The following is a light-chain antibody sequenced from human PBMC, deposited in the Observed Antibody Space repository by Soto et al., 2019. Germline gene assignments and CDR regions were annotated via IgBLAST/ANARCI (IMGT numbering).Light chain of an antibody. J-gene: IGKJ3*01. CDR3: QQYGSSIFT. V-gene: IGKV3-20*01. CDR1: QSVSSSY. CDR2: GAS. Sequence: EIVLTQSPGTLSLSPGERATLSCRASQSVSSSYFAWYQQKPGQAPSLLIYGASSRATGIPDRFSGSGSGTDFTLTISRLEPEDFAVYYCQQYGSSIFTFGHGTKVDIK.